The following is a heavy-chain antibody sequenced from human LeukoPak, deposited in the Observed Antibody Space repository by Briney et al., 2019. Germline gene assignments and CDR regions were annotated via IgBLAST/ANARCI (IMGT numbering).Heavy chain of an antibody. Sequence: GSLRLYGAASGFTFSSYGMHWVRQAPGKGLEWVAFIRYDGSNKYYADSVKGRFTISRDNAKNTLYLQMNSLRAEDTAVYYCAKDQGSYYYYMDVWGKGTTVTVSS. CDR3: AKDQGSYYYYMDV. CDR2: IRYDGSNK. D-gene: IGHD3-10*01. CDR1: GFTFSSYG. J-gene: IGHJ6*03. V-gene: IGHV3-30*02.